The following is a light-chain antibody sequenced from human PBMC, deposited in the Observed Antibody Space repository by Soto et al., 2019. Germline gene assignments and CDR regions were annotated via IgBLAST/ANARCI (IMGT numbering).Light chain of an antibody. J-gene: IGLJ2*01. Sequence: QLVLTQLPSASASLGASVKLTCNLSSGHSSYAIAWHQQQPEKGPRYLMKLTSGGRHSKGDGIPDRFSGSSSGAERYLTISSLQSEDEADYYCQTWGNGLVVFGGGTKLTVL. V-gene: IGLV4-69*02. CDR3: QTWGNGLVV. CDR1: SGHSSYA. CDR2: LTSGGRH.